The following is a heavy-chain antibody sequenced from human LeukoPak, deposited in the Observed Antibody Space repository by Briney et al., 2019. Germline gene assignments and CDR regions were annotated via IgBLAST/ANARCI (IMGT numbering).Heavy chain of an antibody. J-gene: IGHJ6*02. CDR2: INHSGST. V-gene: IGHV4-34*01. CDR3: AGRGRITMVRGVKGHCYGMDV. Sequence: SETLSLTCAVYGGSFSGYYWSWIRQPPGKGLEWIGEINHSGSTNYNPSLKSRVTISVDTSKNQFSLKLSSVTAADTAVYYCAGRGRITMVRGVKGHCYGMDVWGQGTTVTDSS. CDR1: GGSFSGYY. D-gene: IGHD3-10*01.